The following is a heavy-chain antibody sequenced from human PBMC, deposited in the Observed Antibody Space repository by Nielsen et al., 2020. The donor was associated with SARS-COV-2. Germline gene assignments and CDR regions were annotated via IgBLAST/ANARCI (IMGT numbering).Heavy chain of an antibody. CDR2: IYTSGST. V-gene: IGHV4-4*07. CDR3: AREGAAGSYYYYYYGMDV. D-gene: IGHD6-25*01. Sequence: SETLSLTCTVSGGSISSYYWSWIRQPPGKGLEWIGRIYTSGSTNYNPSLKSRVTMSVDTSKNQFSLKLSSVTAADTAVYYCAREGAAGSYYYYYYGMDVWGQGTTVTVSS. J-gene: IGHJ6*02. CDR1: GGSISSYY.